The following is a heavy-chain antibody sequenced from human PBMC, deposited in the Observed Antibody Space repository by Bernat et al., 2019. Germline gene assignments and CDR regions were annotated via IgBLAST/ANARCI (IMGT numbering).Heavy chain of an antibody. Sequence: QVQLVQSGAEVKKPGSSVKVSCKASGGTFSSYTISWVRQAPGQGLEWMGRIIPILGIANYAQKFQGRVTITADKSTSTAYMGLSSLRSEDTAVYYCARDRWAGWEYGMDVWGQGTTVTVSS. CDR1: GGTFSSYT. V-gene: IGHV1-69*08. D-gene: IGHD1-26*01. CDR3: ARDRWAGWEYGMDV. J-gene: IGHJ6*02. CDR2: IIPILGIA.